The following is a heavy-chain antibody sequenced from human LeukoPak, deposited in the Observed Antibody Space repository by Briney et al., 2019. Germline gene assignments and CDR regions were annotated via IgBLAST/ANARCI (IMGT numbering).Heavy chain of an antibody. D-gene: IGHD3-10*01. CDR3: ARTYYYGSGSPGMDV. CDR2: IYYSGST. CDR1: SGSISSSNYY. Sequence: SETLSLTCIVSSGSISSSNYYWGWIRQPPGKGPEWIGYIYYSGSTNYNPSLKSRVTISVDTSKNQFSLKLSSVTAADTAVYYCARTYYYGSGSPGMDVWGKGTTVTVSS. V-gene: IGHV4-61*05. J-gene: IGHJ6*03.